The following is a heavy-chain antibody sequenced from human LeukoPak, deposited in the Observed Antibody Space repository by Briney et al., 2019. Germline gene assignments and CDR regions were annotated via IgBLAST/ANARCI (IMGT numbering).Heavy chain of an antibody. CDR2: IYYSGSN. J-gene: IGHJ6*02. V-gene: IGHV4-59*01. Sequence: SETLSLTCTVSGGSISSYYWSWIRQPPGKGLGWIGYIYYSGSNNYNPSLKSRVTVSVDTSKNQFSLKLSSVTAADTAVYYCASSSYYYYGMDVWGQGTTVTVSS. CDR1: GGSISSYY. CDR3: ASSSYYYYGMDV.